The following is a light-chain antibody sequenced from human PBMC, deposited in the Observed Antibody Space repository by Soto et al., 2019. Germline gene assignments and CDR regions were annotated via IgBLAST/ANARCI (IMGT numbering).Light chain of an antibody. CDR1: QSLLYSDGKTY. J-gene: IGKJ5*01. CDR2: DAS. V-gene: IGKV2-29*03. Sequence: DLVVTQTPLSLSVTPGQPASMSCKSSQSLLYSDGKTYLYWYLQRPGQPPQLLIYDASSRFSGVPDRFSGSGSGTDFTLKISRVEAEDVGVYYCMQRTHVPITFGQGTRLEI. CDR3: MQRTHVPIT.